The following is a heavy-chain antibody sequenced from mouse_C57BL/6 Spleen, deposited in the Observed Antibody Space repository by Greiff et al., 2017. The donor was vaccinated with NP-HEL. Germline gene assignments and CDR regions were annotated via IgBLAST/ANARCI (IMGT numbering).Heavy chain of an antibody. V-gene: IGHV1-52*01. CDR3: ARGATDYYFDV. D-gene: IGHD3-1*01. CDR2: IDPSDSET. Sequence: QVQLQQPGAELVRPGSSVKLSCKASGYTFTSYWMHWVKQRPIQGLEWIGNIDPSDSETHYNQKFKDKATLTVDKSSSTAYMQLSSLTSEDSAVYYCARGATDYYFDVWGTGTTVTVSS. CDR1: GYTFTSYW. J-gene: IGHJ1*03.